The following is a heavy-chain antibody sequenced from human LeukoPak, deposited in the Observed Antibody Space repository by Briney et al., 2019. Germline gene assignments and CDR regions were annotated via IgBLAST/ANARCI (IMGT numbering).Heavy chain of an antibody. CDR3: AKYWKDAWSYSDY. CDR2: ISDSGGST. Sequence: GGSLRLSCAASGFTFSNYAMSWVRQAPGKGLEWVSGISDSGGSTYYADSVKGRFTISGDNSKNTLYLQMNNLRAEDTAVYYCAKYWKDAWSYSDYWGQGTLVTVSS. J-gene: IGHJ4*02. V-gene: IGHV3-23*01. CDR1: GFTFSNYA. D-gene: IGHD1-1*01.